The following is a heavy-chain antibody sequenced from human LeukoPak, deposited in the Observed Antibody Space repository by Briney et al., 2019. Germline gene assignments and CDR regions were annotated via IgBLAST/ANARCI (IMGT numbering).Heavy chain of an antibody. V-gene: IGHV4-34*01. CDR3: ASTTTGTYYFDY. J-gene: IGHJ4*02. CDR1: GGSFSGYY. Sequence: SETLSLTCAVYGGSFSGYYWSWIRQPPGKGLEWIGEINHSGSTNYNPSLKSRVTISVDTSKNQFSLKLSSVTAADTAVYYCASTTTGTYYFDYWGRGTLVTVSS. CDR2: INHSGST. D-gene: IGHD4-17*01.